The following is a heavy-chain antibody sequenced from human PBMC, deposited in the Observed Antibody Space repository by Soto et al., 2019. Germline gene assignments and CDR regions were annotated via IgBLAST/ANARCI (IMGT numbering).Heavy chain of an antibody. CDR3: AKDRDYPRDQFHY. D-gene: IGHD2-2*01. CDR1: GFTFTYYA. CDR2: ISANGQGI. J-gene: IGHJ4*02. V-gene: IGHV3-23*01. Sequence: EVHLLESGGGLVQPGGSLRLSCTASGFTFTYYAFSWVRQAPGKGLEWVSAISANGQGIYYADSVRGRFTISRDNSKNTVFLHMDSLRAEDTACYYCAKDRDYPRDQFHYWGQGTLVTVSS.